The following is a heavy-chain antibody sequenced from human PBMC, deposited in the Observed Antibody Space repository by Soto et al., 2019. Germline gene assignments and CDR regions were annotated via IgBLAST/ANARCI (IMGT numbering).Heavy chain of an antibody. CDR2: IYNGDSDT. D-gene: IGHD6-13*01. CDR3: ARNLTPPYSRSWYGAYYYGMDX. J-gene: IGHJ6*02. V-gene: IGHV5-51*01. Sequence: GEALKISCKGSGYSFTSYWIGWVRQMPGKGLELMGIIYNGDSDTRYSTSFQGQVTISAYKSISTAYLQWSSLKDSDTAMYYCARNLTPPYSRSWYGAYYYGMDXWGQGTTVTVS. CDR1: GYSFTSYW.